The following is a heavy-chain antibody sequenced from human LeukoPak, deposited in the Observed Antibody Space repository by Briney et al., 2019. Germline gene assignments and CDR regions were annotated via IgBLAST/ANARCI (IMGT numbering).Heavy chain of an antibody. J-gene: IGHJ4*02. CDR3: ARNARSGSYYNVLTDY. D-gene: IGHD3-10*01. CDR1: GFTFSSYS. V-gene: IGHV3-21*01. Sequence: PGGSLRLSCAASGFTFSSYSMNWVRQAPGKGLEWVSSISSSSSYIYYADSVKGRFTISRDNSKNTLYLQMNSLRAEDTAVYYCARNARSGSYYNVLTDYWGQGTLVTVSS. CDR2: ISSSSSYI.